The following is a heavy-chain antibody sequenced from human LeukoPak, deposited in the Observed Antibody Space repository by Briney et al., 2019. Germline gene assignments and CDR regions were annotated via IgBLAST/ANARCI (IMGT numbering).Heavy chain of an antibody. J-gene: IGHJ4*02. CDR2: IYYSGST. CDR3: ISGVYAILFDY. Sequence: SETLPLTCTVSGGSISSSSYYWGWIRQPPGKGLEWIGSIYYSGSTYYNPSLKSRVTISVDTSKNQFSLKLSSVTAADTAVYYCISGVYAILFDYWGQGTLVTVSS. D-gene: IGHD2-8*01. V-gene: IGHV4-39*01. CDR1: GGSISSSSYY.